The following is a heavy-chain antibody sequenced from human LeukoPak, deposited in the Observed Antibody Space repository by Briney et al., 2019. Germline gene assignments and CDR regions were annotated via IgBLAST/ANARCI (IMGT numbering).Heavy chain of an antibody. J-gene: IGHJ4*02. CDR3: ARGSAMGKYYFDY. Sequence: PSETLSLTCTVSGGSISSYYWSWIRQPPGKGLEWIGYIYYSGSTNYNPSLKSRVTISVDTSKNQFSLELSSVTAADTAVYYCARGSAMGKYYFDYWGQGTLVTVSS. V-gene: IGHV4-59*01. D-gene: IGHD5-18*01. CDR2: IYYSGST. CDR1: GGSISSYY.